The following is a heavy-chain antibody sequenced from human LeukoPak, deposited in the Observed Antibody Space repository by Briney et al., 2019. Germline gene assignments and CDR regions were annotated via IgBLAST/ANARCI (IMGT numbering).Heavy chain of an antibody. D-gene: IGHD7-27*01. Sequence: GGSLRLSCAASGYTFSSYDMSWFRQAPGEGLEGFSAISDSGGSTYYAHSVKGRFTISRDNSKNTLYLQMNSLRAEDTAVYYCAKEDYWGDYFDYWGQGTLVTVSS. J-gene: IGHJ4*02. V-gene: IGHV3-23*01. CDR2: ISDSGGST. CDR1: GYTFSSYD. CDR3: AKEDYWGDYFDY.